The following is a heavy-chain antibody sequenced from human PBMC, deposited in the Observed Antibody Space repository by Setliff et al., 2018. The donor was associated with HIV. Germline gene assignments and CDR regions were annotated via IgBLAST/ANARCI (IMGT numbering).Heavy chain of an antibody. CDR3: ARDPILGGPDFFDY. Sequence: GGSLRLSCAATGFTFSSYVLHWVRQAPGKGLEWVAVMSTDGGIEIYADSVQGRFTISRDNSKNTLFLQMNSLRPEDTAVYYCARDPILGGPDFFDYWGQGTLVTVSS. J-gene: IGHJ4*02. CDR2: MSTDGGIE. D-gene: IGHD1-26*01. CDR1: GFTFSSYV. V-gene: IGHV3-30*03.